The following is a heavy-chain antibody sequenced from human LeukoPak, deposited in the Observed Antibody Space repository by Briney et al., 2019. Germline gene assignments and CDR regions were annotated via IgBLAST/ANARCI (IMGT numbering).Heavy chain of an antibody. CDR3: ARGSSITISCDY. D-gene: IGHD3-3*01. CDR2: IYYSGST. V-gene: IGHV4-39*01. J-gene: IGHJ4*02. Sequence: EPSETLSLTCTVSGGSISSSSYYWGWIRQPPGKGLEWIGSIYYSGSTYYNPSLKSRVTISVDTSKNQFSLKLSSVTAADTAVYYCARGSSITISCDYWGQGTLVTVSS. CDR1: GGSISSSSYY.